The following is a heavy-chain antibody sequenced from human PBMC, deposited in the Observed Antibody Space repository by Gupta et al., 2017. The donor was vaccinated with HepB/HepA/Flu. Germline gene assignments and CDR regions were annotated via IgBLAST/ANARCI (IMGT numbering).Heavy chain of an antibody. CDR3: ARTDCSRTSCYSHYYYMDV. CDR2: IISCSSTI. CDR1: GFTYCSYS. V-gene: IGHV3-48*01. D-gene: IGHD2-2*02. J-gene: IGHJ6*03. Sequence: EVQLVESGGGLVQPGGSLRPSCAASGFTYCSYSMNWVSQAPGKGLAWVSYIISCSSTIYYTDSVKGRITISRDKAKNSLYLQMNSLRGEDTTGYYCARTDCSRTSCYSHYYYMDVWGKGTTVTVSS.